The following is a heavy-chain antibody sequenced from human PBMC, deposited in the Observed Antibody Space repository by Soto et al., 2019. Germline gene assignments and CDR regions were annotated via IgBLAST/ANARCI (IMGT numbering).Heavy chain of an antibody. Sequence: QVQLVESGGGVVQPGRSLRLSCAASGFTFSSYGMHWVRQAPGKGLEWVAVIWYDGSNKYYADSVKGRFTISRGNSKNTLYLQMNSLRDEDTAVYYCARDHCSSTSCYRPRGDYYYGMDVWGQGTTVTVSS. CDR2: IWYDGSNK. D-gene: IGHD2-2*01. CDR1: GFTFSSYG. CDR3: ARDHCSSTSCYRPRGDYYYGMDV. V-gene: IGHV3-33*01. J-gene: IGHJ6*02.